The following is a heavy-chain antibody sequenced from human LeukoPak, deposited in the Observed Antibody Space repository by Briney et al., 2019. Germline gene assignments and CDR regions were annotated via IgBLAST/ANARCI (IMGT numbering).Heavy chain of an antibody. CDR3: ARDRGIAAAGRTYNWFDP. CDR1: GYSISSGYY. V-gene: IGHV4-38-2*02. J-gene: IGHJ5*02. Sequence: SETLSLTCTVSGYSISSGYYWGWIRQPPGKGLEWIGSIYHSGSTYYNPSLKSRVTISVDTSKNQFSLKLSSVTAADTAVYYCARDRGIAAAGRTYNWFDPWGQGNLVTVSS. CDR2: IYHSGST. D-gene: IGHD6-13*01.